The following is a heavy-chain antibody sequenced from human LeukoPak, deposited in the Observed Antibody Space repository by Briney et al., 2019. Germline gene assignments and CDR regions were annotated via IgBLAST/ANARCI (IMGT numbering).Heavy chain of an antibody. Sequence: PSETLSLTCTVSGGSISSGGYYWSWIRQHPGKGLEWIGYIYYSGSTYCNPSLKSRVTISVDTSKNQFSLKLSSVTAADTAVYYCARGTTVTTLGYWGQGTLVTVSS. CDR2: IYYSGST. CDR3: ARGTTVTTLGY. J-gene: IGHJ4*02. V-gene: IGHV4-31*03. D-gene: IGHD4-17*01. CDR1: GGSISSGGYY.